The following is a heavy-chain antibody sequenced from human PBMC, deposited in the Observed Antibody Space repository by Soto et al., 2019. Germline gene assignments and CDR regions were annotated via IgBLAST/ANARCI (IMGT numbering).Heavy chain of an antibody. D-gene: IGHD5-12*01. J-gene: IGHJ4*02. CDR1: GSSISSSDYY. V-gene: IGHV4-39*01. CDR3: ARSPWLLISYYLDS. CDR2: ILHTGST. Sequence: SETLSLTCSVTGSSISSSDYYWVWIRQPPGKGLEWIVSILHTGSTYYNPSLESRVTISVDTSNNQFSLQLSSVTAADTAVYSCARSPWLLISYYLDSWCQVTLLTVSS.